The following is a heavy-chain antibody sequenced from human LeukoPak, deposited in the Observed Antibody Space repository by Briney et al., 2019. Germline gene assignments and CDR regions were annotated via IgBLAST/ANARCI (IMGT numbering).Heavy chain of an antibody. CDR2: INPSGGST. CDR1: GYTFTSYY. V-gene: IGHV1-46*01. D-gene: IGHD3-16*01. J-gene: IGHJ4*02. Sequence: GASVKVSCKASGYTFTSYYMHWVRQAPGQGLEWMGIINPSGGSTSYAQKFQGRVTMTRDTSTSTVYMELSSLRSEDTAVYYCVSYVPEEYYFDYWGQGTLVTVSS. CDR3: VSYVPEEYYFDY.